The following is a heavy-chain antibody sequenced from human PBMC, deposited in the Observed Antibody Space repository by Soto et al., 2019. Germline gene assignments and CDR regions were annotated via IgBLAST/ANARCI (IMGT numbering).Heavy chain of an antibody. Sequence: QVQLQESGPGLVKPSGTLSLTCAVSGGSISSSNWWSWVRQPPGKGLEWIGEIHYSGSTNYNPYHKRRVTISVDRSKNQFSLKLSSVTAADTAVYYCARGGATRFAYWGQGSLVTVSS. J-gene: IGHJ4*01. CDR2: IHYSGST. D-gene: IGHD1-26*01. CDR1: GGSISSSNW. V-gene: IGHV4-4*02. CDR3: ARGGATRFAY.